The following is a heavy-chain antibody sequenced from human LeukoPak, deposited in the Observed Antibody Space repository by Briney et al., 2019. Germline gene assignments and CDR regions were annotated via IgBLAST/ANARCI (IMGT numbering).Heavy chain of an antibody. V-gene: IGHV4-39*07. CDR3: ARDIVVVPAAIPHYYYYYGMDV. J-gene: IGHJ6*02. D-gene: IGHD2-2*01. CDR2: INHSGST. CDR1: GGSISSGGYY. Sequence: PSETLSLTCTVSGGSISSGGYYWSWIRQPPGKGLEWIGEINHSGSTNYNPSLKSRVTISVDTSKNQFSLKLSSVTAADTAVYYCARDIVVVPAAIPHYYYYYGMDVWGQGTTVTVSS.